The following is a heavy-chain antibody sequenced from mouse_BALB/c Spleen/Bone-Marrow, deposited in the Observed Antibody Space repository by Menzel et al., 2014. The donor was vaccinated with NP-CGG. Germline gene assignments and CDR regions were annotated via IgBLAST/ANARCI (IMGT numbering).Heavy chain of an antibody. J-gene: IGHJ3*01. V-gene: IGHV5-9-2*01. CDR3: ARHAYYDQTEVSFFY. D-gene: IGHD2-4*01. CDR2: ISGGGSYT. Sequence: EVQGVESGGGLVKSGGSLKLSCAASGFSFNSYGMSWVRQTPEKRLEWVATISGGGSYTFYPDSVKGRFTIPRDNAKNNLYLQLSGLRSEDTALYYCARHAYYDQTEVSFFYWGQGTLVTVSA. CDR1: GFSFNSYG.